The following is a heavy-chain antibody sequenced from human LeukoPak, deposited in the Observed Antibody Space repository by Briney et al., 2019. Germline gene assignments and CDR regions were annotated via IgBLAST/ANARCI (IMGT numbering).Heavy chain of an antibody. D-gene: IGHD6-13*01. CDR1: GGSISSSNW. V-gene: IGHV4-4*02. CDR2: IYHSGST. Sequence: SETLSLTCAVSGGSISSSNWWSWVRQPPGKGLEWIGEIYHSGSTNYNPSLKSRVTISVDKSKNQFSLKLSSVTAADTAVYYCAREGQQLVRAFDIWGQGTMVTVSP. J-gene: IGHJ3*02. CDR3: AREGQQLVRAFDI.